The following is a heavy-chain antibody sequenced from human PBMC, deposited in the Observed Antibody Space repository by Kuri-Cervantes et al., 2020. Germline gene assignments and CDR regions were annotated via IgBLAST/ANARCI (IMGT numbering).Heavy chain of an antibody. V-gene: IGHV4-4*07. CDR2: FCTTGST. CDR1: GASISSYC. J-gene: IGHJ3*02. Sequence: SATLSLTCTVSGASISSYCWRWIRQSAGKGLEWIGRFCTTGSTNYNPSVKSRVSMSPDTSNNQFSLRLTSVTDSDTAIYYCARLLLPAVKGAFDMWGQGTLVTVSS. CDR3: ARLLLPAVKGAFDM. D-gene: IGHD3-22*01.